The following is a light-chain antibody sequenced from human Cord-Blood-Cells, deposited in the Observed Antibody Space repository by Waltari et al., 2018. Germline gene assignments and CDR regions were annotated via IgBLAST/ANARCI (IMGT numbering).Light chain of an antibody. Sequence: QSALTQPRSVSGSPGQSVTISCTGTSSDVGGYNYVSWYQQHPGKAPKLMIYDVSKRPSGVPKRFSGSKSGNTASLTISGLQAEDEADYYCCSYAGSYTYVFGTGTKVTVL. CDR3: CSYAGSYTYV. V-gene: IGLV2-11*01. CDR2: DVS. J-gene: IGLJ1*01. CDR1: SSDVGGYNY.